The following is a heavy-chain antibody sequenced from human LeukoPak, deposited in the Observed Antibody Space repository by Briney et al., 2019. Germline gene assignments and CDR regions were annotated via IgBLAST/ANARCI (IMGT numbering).Heavy chain of an antibody. J-gene: IGHJ4*02. CDR2: IYYSGST. D-gene: IGHD1-26*01. CDR3: ASRKSGSYFPSIDY. CDR1: GGFVSSGSYY. V-gene: IGHV4-61*01. Sequence: SETLSLTCTVSGGFVSSGSYYWSWIRQPPGKGLEWIGYIYYSGSTNYNPSLKSRVTISVDTSKNQFSLKLSSVTAADTAVYYCASRKSGSYFPSIDYWGQGTLVTVSS.